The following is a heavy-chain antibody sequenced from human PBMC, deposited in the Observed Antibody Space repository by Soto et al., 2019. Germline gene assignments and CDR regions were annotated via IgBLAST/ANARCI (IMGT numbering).Heavy chain of an antibody. CDR2: IYSDGSRT. Sequence: EVQLVESGGGLVQPGGSLRLSCATSGFTFNTYWMHWVRQAPGKGLVWVSRIYSDGSRTSYADSVKGRFTISRDNAKNTLYLQMDSLSPDDTVVYYSARGAGGYYYVDVWGKGTTVTVSS. D-gene: IGHD3-10*01. J-gene: IGHJ6*03. V-gene: IGHV3-74*01. CDR1: GFTFNTYW. CDR3: ARGAGGYYYVDV.